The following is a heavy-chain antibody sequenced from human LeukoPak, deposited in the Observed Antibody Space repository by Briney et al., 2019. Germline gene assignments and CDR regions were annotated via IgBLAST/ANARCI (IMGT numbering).Heavy chain of an antibody. V-gene: IGHV1-8*01. J-gene: IGHJ4*02. CDR1: GYTFTSYA. CDR2: MNPSNGNT. D-gene: IGHD5-24*01. CDR3: ARGSSEEMATIAD. Sequence: GASMKVSCKASGYTFTSYAINWVRQATGQGLEWMGWMNPSNGNTGFAQKFQGRLTMTRDTSISTAYMELRGLTSDDTAVYFCARGSSEEMATIADWGQGTLVTVSS.